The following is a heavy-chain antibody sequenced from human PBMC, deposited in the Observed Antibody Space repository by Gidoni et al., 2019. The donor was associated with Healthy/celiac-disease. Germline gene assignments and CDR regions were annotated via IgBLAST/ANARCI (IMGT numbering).Heavy chain of an antibody. J-gene: IGHJ4*02. CDR2: IIPILGIA. CDR3: ARNIVGATELDY. CDR1: EGTFSSYT. Sequence: QVQLVQSGAEVKKPGSSVKVSCKASEGTFSSYTISWVRQAPGQGLEWMGRIIPILGIANYAQKFQGRVTITADKSTSTAYMELSSLRSEDTAVYYCARNIVGATELDYWVQGTLVTVSS. D-gene: IGHD1-26*01. V-gene: IGHV1-69*02.